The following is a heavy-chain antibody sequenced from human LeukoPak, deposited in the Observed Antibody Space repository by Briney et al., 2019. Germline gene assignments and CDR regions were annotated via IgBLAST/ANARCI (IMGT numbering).Heavy chain of an antibody. V-gene: IGHV3-48*03. CDR3: ASRVVGARFDY. D-gene: IGHD1-26*01. CDR1: GFTFSNYE. J-gene: IGHJ4*02. Sequence: PGGSLRLSCAASGFTFSNYEMNWVRQAPGKGLEWVSFISSSGSVIFYADSEKGRFTISRDNAKSSLYLEMNSLRAEDTAIYYCASRVVGARFDYWGQGTLVTVSS. CDR2: ISSSGSVI.